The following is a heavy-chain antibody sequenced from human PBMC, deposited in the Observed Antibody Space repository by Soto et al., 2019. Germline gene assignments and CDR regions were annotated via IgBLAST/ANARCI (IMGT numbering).Heavy chain of an antibody. V-gene: IGHV3-23*01. J-gene: IGHJ5*02. CDR2: ISDIGDST. Sequence: EVQVLESGGGLVQPGGSLRLSCEASGFIFTTCAMAWVRQAPGKGLEWVSGISDIGDSTIYADSVKGRFTIFRDNFRNMVYLQMNSLRAEDTAVYHCARVHNVWRVYDHWGQGTLVTVSS. CDR3: ARVHNVWRVYDH. CDR1: GFIFTTCA.